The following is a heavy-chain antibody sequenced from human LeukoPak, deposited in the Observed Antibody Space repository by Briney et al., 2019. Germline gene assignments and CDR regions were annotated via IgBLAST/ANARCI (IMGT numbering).Heavy chain of an antibody. CDR1: GGSISSYY. CDR2: IYYSGST. CDR3: ARHATDYYDSSGYSGSAFDI. Sequence: PSETLSLTCTVSGGSISSYYWSWIRQPPGKGLEWIGYIYYSGSTNYNPSLKSRVTISVDTSKNQFSLKLSSVTAADTAVYYCARHATDYYDSSGYSGSAFDIWGQGTMVTVSS. J-gene: IGHJ3*02. V-gene: IGHV4-59*08. D-gene: IGHD3-22*01.